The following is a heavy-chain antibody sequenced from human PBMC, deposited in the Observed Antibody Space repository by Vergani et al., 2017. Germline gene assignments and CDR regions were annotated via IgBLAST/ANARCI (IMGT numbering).Heavy chain of an antibody. Sequence: EVQLVESGGGLVQPGGSLRLSCAASGFTFSSFWMHWVRQAPGKGLVWVSRINSDGSSTSYADSVKGRFTISRDNAKNTLYLQMNSLRADDTAVYYCARYYYDSSGYSEYFQHWGQGTLVTVSS. D-gene: IGHD3-22*01. CDR1: GFTFSSFW. CDR2: INSDGSST. J-gene: IGHJ1*01. V-gene: IGHV3-74*01. CDR3: ARYYYDSSGYSEYFQH.